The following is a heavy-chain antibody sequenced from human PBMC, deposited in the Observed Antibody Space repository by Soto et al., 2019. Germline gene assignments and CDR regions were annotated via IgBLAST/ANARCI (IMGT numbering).Heavy chain of an antibody. D-gene: IGHD6-19*01. CDR2: IYGGGTT. V-gene: IGHV3-53*01. Sequence: EVQLVESGGGLIQPGGSLRLSCAASGFAVSSKYMTWVRQAPGKGLEWVAVIYGGGTTYYADSVKSRFTISRDTSKNTLYLQRNSLRAEDTAVYCCVQTTGWAGVDFWGQGTLVTVSS. CDR1: GFAVSSKY. CDR3: VQTTGWAGVDF. J-gene: IGHJ4*02.